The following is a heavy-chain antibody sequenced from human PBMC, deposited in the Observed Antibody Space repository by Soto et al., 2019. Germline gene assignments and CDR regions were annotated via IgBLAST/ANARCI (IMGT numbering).Heavy chain of an antibody. CDR1: GGTFSSYA. J-gene: IGHJ3*02. CDR2: IIPIFGTA. CDR3: ARALGRRRGGFDI. D-gene: IGHD7-27*01. V-gene: IGHV1-69*13. Sequence: SVEVSCKASGGTFSSYAISWVLQAHGQGLEWMGGIIPIFGTANYAQKFQGRFTITADESTSTAYMELSSLRSEDTAVYYCARALGRRRGGFDIWSQVRIFIGSS.